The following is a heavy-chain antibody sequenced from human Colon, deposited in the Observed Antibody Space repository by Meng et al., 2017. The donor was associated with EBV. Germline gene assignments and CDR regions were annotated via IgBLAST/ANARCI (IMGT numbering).Heavy chain of an antibody. CDR2: IYHSGST. CDR1: GGSISSSHYS. D-gene: IGHD3-10*01. Sequence: HLHLPESGPGMAKPSVIPPSPCPVSGGSISSSHYSWGWVRQPPGKGLQWIGTIYHSGSTSYNPSLQSRVTMFVDTSKNQFSLMLTSVTATDTAVYYCARRRGGSGRDCWGQGTLVTVSS. V-gene: IGHV4-39*01. CDR3: ARRRGGSGRDC. J-gene: IGHJ4*02.